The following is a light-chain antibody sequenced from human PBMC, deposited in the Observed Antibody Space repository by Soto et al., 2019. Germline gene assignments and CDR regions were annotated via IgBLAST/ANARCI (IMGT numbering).Light chain of an antibody. CDR3: QSYDTSLSGVV. V-gene: IGLV1-40*01. J-gene: IGLJ2*01. Sequence: QSVLTQPPSVSGAPGQGVTISCTGSSSNIGAGYDVHWYQQYPGTAPKFLISDRGYRPSGVPARFSVSKSGTSASLAITGLQAEGEADYYCQSYDTSLSGVVFGGGTKLTVL. CDR1: SSNIGAGYD. CDR2: DRG.